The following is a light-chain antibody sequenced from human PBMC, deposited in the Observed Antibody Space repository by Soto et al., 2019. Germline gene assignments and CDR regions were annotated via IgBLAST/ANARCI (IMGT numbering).Light chain of an antibody. CDR1: QSVSSSY. CDR3: QQYGSSPVT. Sequence: EIVLTQSPGTLSLSPGGRATLSCRASQSVSSSYLAWYQQKPGQAPRLLIYVASSRATDIPDRFSGSGSGTDFTLTISRLEPEDFAVYYCQQYGSSPVTFGQGTKVEIK. CDR2: VAS. V-gene: IGKV3-20*01. J-gene: IGKJ1*01.